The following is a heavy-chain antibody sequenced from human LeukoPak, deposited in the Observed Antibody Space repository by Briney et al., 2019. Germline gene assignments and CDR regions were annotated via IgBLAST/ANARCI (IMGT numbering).Heavy chain of an antibody. J-gene: IGHJ4*02. CDR1: GDSITTYTHY. Sequence: SQTLSLTCSVSGDSITTYTHYWTWVRQQPAGKGLEWIGRISSSGTTNYNPSLWGRVTISRDTSNNQFFLGLSSVTVTDTAVYYCARGVNSGYFDYCGQGTLVTVSS. V-gene: IGHV4-61*02. CDR2: ISSSGTT. D-gene: IGHD1-26*01. CDR3: ARGVNSGYFDY.